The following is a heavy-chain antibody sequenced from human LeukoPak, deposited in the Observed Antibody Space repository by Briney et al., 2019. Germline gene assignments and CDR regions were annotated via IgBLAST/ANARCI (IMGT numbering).Heavy chain of an antibody. J-gene: IGHJ4*02. CDR2: ISSSGGII. V-gene: IGHV3-48*03. Sequence: GGSLRLSCAASGFTFSRYEMNWVRQAPGKGLEWVSYISSSGGIIYYADSVKGRFTISRDNAKNSLYLQMNGLRDEETAVYYCARSIVGLRRVDYWGQGTLVTVSS. CDR1: GFTFSRYE. CDR3: ARSIVGLRRVDY. D-gene: IGHD1-26*01.